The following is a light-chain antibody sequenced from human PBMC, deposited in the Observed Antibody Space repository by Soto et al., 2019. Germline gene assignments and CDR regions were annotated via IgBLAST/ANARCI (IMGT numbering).Light chain of an antibody. V-gene: IGKV1-5*01. CDR2: DVS. J-gene: IGKJ1*01. Sequence: DIQMTQSPSCLSASVGDRVTITCRASQSISAWLAWYQQKPGKAPKLLIYDVSNLESGVPSRFSGSGSGTEFTLTISSLQPDDVATYYCQQYNTFWTFGQGTKV. CDR1: QSISAW. CDR3: QQYNTFWT.